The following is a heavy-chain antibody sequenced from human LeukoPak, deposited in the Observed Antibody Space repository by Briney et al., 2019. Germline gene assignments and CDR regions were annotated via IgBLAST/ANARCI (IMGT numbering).Heavy chain of an antibody. CDR1: GFTFSNYN. CDR3: ARSDYGTSGNFDY. J-gene: IGHJ4*02. V-gene: IGHV3-21*01. CDR2: ISSTSIYI. D-gene: IGHD4/OR15-4a*01. Sequence: PGGSLRLSCAASGFTFSNYNMNWGRQAPGKGLEWVSSISSTSIYIYYADSVKGRFTISRDNAKNSLYLQMNSLRAEDTAVYYCARSDYGTSGNFDYWGQGTLVTVSS.